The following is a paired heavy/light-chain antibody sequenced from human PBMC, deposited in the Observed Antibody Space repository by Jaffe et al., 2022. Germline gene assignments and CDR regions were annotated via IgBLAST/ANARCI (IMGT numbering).Heavy chain of an antibody. Sequence: QVQLQQSGPGLVKPSQTLSLTCAISGDSVSDNTAAWNWVRQSPSRGLEWLGRTYYRSKWKTDYAASVNSRIIINADASKNQFSLQLNSVTPEDTAVYYCARDPVWAHSALDVWGQGTMVTVSS. CDR1: GDSVSDNTAA. CDR3: ARDPVWAHSALDV. D-gene: IGHD1-26*01. CDR2: TYYRSKWKT. V-gene: IGHV6-1*01. J-gene: IGHJ3*01.
Light chain of an antibody. J-gene: IGLJ2*01. V-gene: IGLV2-14*03. CDR1: NSDVGDSNS. Sequence: QSALIQPASASGSPGQSITISCSGTNSDVGDSNSVSWYQVNPGKAPKLMIFNVINRPSGVSNRFAGSKSGNTASLIISSLQSEDEAEYYCCSFTSRSTLIFGGGTKLTVL. CDR3: CSFTSRSTLI. CDR2: NVI.